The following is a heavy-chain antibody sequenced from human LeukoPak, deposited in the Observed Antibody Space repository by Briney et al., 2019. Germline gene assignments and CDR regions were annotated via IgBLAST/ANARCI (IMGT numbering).Heavy chain of an antibody. J-gene: IGHJ3*02. CDR2: INSRSSYI. D-gene: IGHD3-22*01. CDR1: GFTFSSYC. Sequence: PGGSLRLSCAASGFTFSSYCMNWVRQAPGKGLEWVSSINSRSSYIYYADSVKGRFTISRDNAKNSLDLQMNSLRAEDTAVYYCARDISPYYYDSSGYYYDAFDIWGQGTMVTVSS. V-gene: IGHV3-21*01. CDR3: ARDISPYYYDSSGYYYDAFDI.